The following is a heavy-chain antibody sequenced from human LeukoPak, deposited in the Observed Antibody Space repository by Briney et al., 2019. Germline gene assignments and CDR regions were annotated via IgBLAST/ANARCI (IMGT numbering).Heavy chain of an antibody. Sequence: GGALRLSCVGPGFTFLSYALSWGRPTPGEGGGGGSAISGSGGSTYYADSVKGRFTISRDNSKNTLFLQMNSLRAEDTAPYYCAKSVAIYFYYGLDVWGQGTTVAVSS. V-gene: IGHV3-23*01. J-gene: IGHJ6*02. CDR2: ISGSGGST. CDR3: AKSVAIYFYYGLDV. D-gene: IGHD3-3*01. CDR1: GFTFLSYA.